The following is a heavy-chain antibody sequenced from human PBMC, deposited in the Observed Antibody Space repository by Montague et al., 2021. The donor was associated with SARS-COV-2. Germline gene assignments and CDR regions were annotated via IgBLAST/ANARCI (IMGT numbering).Heavy chain of an antibody. CDR2: INHSGST. J-gene: IGHJ4*02. V-gene: IGHV4-34*01. Sequence: SETLSLTCAVYGGSFSGYYWSWIRQPPGKGLEWIGEINHSGSTNYNPSLKSRVTISVDTSKNQFSLKLSSVTAADTAAYYCARAQNTCFIANCVNYFDIWGLGALVTVSS. CDR3: ARAQNTCFIANCVNYFDI. D-gene: IGHD1-1*01. CDR1: GGSFSGYY.